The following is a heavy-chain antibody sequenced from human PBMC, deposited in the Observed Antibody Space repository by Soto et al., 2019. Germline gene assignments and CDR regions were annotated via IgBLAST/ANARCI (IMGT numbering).Heavy chain of an antibody. CDR1: GFTFSSYG. D-gene: IGHD6-19*01. J-gene: IGHJ6*03. Sequence: QVQLVESGGGVVQPGRSLRLSCAASGFTFSSYGMHWVRQAPGKGLEWVAVISYDGSNKYYADSVKGRFTISRDNSKNTLYLQMNSLRAEDTAVYYCAKPMVAGDYYYMDVWGKGTMVTVSS. CDR3: AKPMVAGDYYYMDV. CDR2: ISYDGSNK. V-gene: IGHV3-30*18.